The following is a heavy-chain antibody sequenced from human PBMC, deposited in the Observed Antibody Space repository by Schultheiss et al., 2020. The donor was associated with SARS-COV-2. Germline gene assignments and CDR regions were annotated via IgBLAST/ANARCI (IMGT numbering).Heavy chain of an antibody. CDR2: IFHSGTT. J-gene: IGHJ4*02. D-gene: IGHD6-19*01. CDR1: GDSISSGGYY. V-gene: IGHV4-30-4*01. CDR3: ARLNGIAVAGYFDY. Sequence: SETLSLTCTVSGDSISSGGYYWSWIRQHPGKGLEWIGYIFHSGTTYYNPSFRSRVTISVDTPKNQFSLKLSSVTAADTAVYYCARLNGIAVAGYFDYWGQGTLVTVSS.